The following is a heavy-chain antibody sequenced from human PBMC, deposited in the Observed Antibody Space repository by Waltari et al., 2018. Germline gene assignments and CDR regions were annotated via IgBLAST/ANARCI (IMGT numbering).Heavy chain of an antibody. J-gene: IGHJ4*02. CDR2: IXKDGSXK. Sequence: EVXLVESGXNLVQPGGSXRLSCVASGFTLSTYWMTWVRQAPGKGLEXVANIXKDGSXKYYLDSVKGXFSISRDNAKNSLYLQMXSLRAGDTXVXYCXRGGGDGYRFDXWGQGALVTVSS. CDR3: XRGGGDGYRFDX. CDR1: GFTLSTYW. V-gene: IGHV3-7*01. D-gene: IGHD5-12*01.